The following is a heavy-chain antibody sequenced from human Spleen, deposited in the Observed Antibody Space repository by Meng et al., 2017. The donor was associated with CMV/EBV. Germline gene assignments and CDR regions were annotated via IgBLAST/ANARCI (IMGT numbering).Heavy chain of an antibody. J-gene: IGHJ4*02. Sequence: KVSCKASGSTFPSYYMHWVRQAPGQGLEWMGWINPNSGGTNYAQKFQGRVTMTRDTSISTAYMELSRLRSDDTAVYYCARGGEGVDYWGQGTLVTVSS. CDR2: INPNSGGT. V-gene: IGHV1-2*02. D-gene: IGHD3-10*01. CDR3: ARGGEGVDY. CDR1: GSTFPSYY.